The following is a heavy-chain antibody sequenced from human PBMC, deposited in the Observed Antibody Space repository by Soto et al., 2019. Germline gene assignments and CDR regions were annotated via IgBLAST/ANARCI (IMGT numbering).Heavy chain of an antibody. CDR3: AKDLSRWPHYAFDS. D-gene: IGHD4-17*01. J-gene: IGHJ5*01. CDR1: GFTFSSYG. CDR2: ISTNGDTA. Sequence: GGSLRLSCAASGFTFSSYGMNWVRQAPGKGLEWVSGISTNGDTANYADSVKGRFTISRDNSKNALYMQMNGLRPEDTAVYYCAKDLSRWPHYAFDSWGQGTLVTVSS. V-gene: IGHV3-23*01.